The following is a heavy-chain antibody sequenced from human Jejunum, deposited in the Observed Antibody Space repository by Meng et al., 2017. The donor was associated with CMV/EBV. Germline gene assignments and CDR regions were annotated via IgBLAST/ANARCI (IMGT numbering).Heavy chain of an antibody. CDR3: ARLLEAYCSSTSCSGYYGMDV. Sequence: MNWVRQAPGEGLEWVSYISSSSSAIYYADSVKGRFTISRDNAKNSLYLQMNSLRAEDTAVYYCARLLEAYCSSTSCSGYYGMDVWGQGTTVTVSS. J-gene: IGHJ6*02. CDR2: ISSSSSAI. D-gene: IGHD2-2*01. V-gene: IGHV3-48*04.